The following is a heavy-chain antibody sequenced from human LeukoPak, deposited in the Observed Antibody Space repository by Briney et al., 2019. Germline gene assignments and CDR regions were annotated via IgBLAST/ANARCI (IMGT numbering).Heavy chain of an antibody. CDR3: ASSLLGSPAAFGT. D-gene: IGHD2-2*01. V-gene: IGHV4-30-4*01. CDR1: GGSISSGDYY. Sequence: PSETLSLTCTVSGGSISSGDYYWSWIRQPPGKGLEWIGYIYYSGSTYYSPSLKSRVTISVDTSKNQFSLKLSSVTAADTAVYYCASSLLGSPAAFGTWGQGTLVTVSS. CDR2: IYYSGST. J-gene: IGHJ5*02.